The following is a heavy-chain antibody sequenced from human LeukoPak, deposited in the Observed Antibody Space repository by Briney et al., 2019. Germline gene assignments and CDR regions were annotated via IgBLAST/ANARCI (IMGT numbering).Heavy chain of an antibody. Sequence: GASVKVSCKASEYTFTSYYMHWVRQAPGQGLEWMGWINTKTANPTYAQDFTGRFVFSLDTSVSTAYLQISGLKAGDTAVYYCARVAGFGERGMDVWGQGTTVTVSS. D-gene: IGHD3-10*01. J-gene: IGHJ6*02. CDR1: EYTFTSYY. CDR3: ARVAGFGERGMDV. V-gene: IGHV7-4-1*02. CDR2: INTKTANP.